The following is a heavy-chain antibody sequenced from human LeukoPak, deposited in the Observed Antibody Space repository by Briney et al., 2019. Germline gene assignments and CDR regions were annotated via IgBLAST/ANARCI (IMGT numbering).Heavy chain of an antibody. CDR1: GYTFTGYY. J-gene: IGHJ4*02. CDR2: INPNSGGT. V-gene: IGHV1-2*02. Sequence: ASVKVSCKASGYTFTGYYMHWVRQAPGHGLEWRGWINPNSGGTNYAQKFQGRVTMTRDTSISTAYMELSRLRSDDPAVYYCASPGGLREWELLFNWGQGTLVTVSS. D-gene: IGHD1-26*01. CDR3: ASPGGLREWELLFN.